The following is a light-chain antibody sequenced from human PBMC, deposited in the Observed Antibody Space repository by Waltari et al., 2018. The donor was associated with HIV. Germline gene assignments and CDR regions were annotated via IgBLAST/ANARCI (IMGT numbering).Light chain of an antibody. CDR1: SATNGAGYD. CDR3: QSYDSSLSVWV. Sequence: QSVLTPPPSESEAPGHRVTISCTGSSATNGAGYDYHWYQQLPGTAPNILIYGNSNRPSGVPDRFSGSKSGTSASLAITGLLAEDEADYYCQSYDSSLSVWVFGGGTKLTVL. CDR2: GNS. J-gene: IGLJ3*02. V-gene: IGLV1-40*01.